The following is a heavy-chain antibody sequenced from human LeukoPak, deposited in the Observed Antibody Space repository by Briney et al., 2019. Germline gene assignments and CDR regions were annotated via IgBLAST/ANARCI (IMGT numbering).Heavy chain of an antibody. V-gene: IGHV4-59*01. D-gene: IGHD6-6*01. J-gene: IGHJ6*03. CDR2: IYYSGST. CDR3: ARDAGSSSSYYYYMDV. CDR1: GGSISSYY. Sequence: SETLSLTCTVSGGSISSYYWSWIRQPPGKGLEWIGYIYYSGSTNYNPSLKSRVTISVDTSKNQFSLKLSSVTAADTAVYYCARDAGSSSSYYYYMDVWGKGTTVTVSS.